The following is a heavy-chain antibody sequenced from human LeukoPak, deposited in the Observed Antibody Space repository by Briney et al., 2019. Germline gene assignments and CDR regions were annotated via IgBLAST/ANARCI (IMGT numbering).Heavy chain of an antibody. J-gene: IGHJ6*03. D-gene: IGHD3-10*01. CDR1: GYTFTDYY. CDR3: ATYGSGSYLHSIQYYYYYMDV. V-gene: IGHV1-69-2*01. Sequence: ASVKVSCKASGYTFTDYYMHWVQQAPGKGLEWMGRVDPEDGETIYAEKFQGRVTITADTSTDTAYMELSSLRSEDTAVYYCATYGSGSYLHSIQYYYYYMDVWGKGTTVTVSS. CDR2: VDPEDGET.